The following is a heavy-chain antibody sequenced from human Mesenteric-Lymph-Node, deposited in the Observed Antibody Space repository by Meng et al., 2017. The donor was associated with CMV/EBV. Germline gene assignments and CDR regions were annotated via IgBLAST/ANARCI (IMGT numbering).Heavy chain of an antibody. D-gene: IGHD6-19*01. J-gene: IGHJ4*02. CDR1: GFTVSNSY. Sequence: SGFTVSNSYVGWVRQAPGEGLEWVSVIYVGGSTYYAESVKGRYTISRDNSKNTLSLQMNSLGVADTAVYFCARGPSYSSGWYGFIDYWGQGTLVTVSS. CDR3: ARGPSYSSGWYGFIDY. V-gene: IGHV3-53*01. CDR2: IYVGGST.